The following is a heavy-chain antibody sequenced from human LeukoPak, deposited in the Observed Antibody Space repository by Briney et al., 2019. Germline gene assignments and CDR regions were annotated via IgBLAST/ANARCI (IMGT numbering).Heavy chain of an antibody. CDR1: GFTFSNYW. Sequence: GGSLRLSCAASGFTFSNYWMSWVRQAPGKGLEWVANIKQDGSEKNYVDSVEGRFTISRDNAKNSLYLQMNSLRAEDTAVYYCARSRDYFYYWGQGTLVTVSS. CDR2: IKQDGSEK. J-gene: IGHJ4*02. CDR3: ARSRDYFYY. V-gene: IGHV3-7*04.